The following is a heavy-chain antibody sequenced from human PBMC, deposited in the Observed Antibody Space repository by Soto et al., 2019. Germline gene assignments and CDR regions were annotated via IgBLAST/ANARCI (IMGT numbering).Heavy chain of an antibody. V-gene: IGHV1-18*01. D-gene: IGHD2-15*01. CDR3: ARGYCCGGSCYYANWFDP. CDR2: ISAYNGNT. Sequence: GASVKVSCKASGYTFTSYGISWVRQAPGQGLEWMGWISAYNGNTNYAQKLQGRVTMTTDTSTSTAYMELRSLRSDDTAVYYCARGYCCGGSCYYANWFDPWGQGTLVTVSS. CDR1: GYTFTSYG. J-gene: IGHJ5*02.